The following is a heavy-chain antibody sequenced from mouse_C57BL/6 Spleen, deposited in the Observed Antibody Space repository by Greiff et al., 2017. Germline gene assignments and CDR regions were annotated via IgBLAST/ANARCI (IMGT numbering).Heavy chain of an antibody. CDR1: GYTFTSYW. CDR2: IDPSDSYT. D-gene: IGHD1-1*01. Sequence: VQLQQPGAELVRPGTSVKLSCKASGYTFTSYWMHWVKQRPGQGLEWIGVIDPSDSYTNYNQKFKGKATLAVDTSSSTAYMQLSSLTSEDSAVYYCARDDYGSSWDYWGQGTTLTVSS. J-gene: IGHJ2*01. CDR3: ARDDYGSSWDY. V-gene: IGHV1-59*01.